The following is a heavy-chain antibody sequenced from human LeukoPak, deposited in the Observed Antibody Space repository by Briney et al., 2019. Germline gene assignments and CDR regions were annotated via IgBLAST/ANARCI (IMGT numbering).Heavy chain of an antibody. CDR2: IWYDGSNK. V-gene: IGHV3-33*01. CDR3: ASDRIVVVTAMDAMDV. Sequence: LPGGSLRLSCAASGFTFSSYGMHWVRQAPGKGLEWVAVIWYDGSNKYYADSVKGRFTISRDNSKNTLYLQMNSLRAEDTAVYYCASDRIVVVTAMDAMDVWGKGTTVTVSS. CDR1: GFTFSSYG. J-gene: IGHJ6*03. D-gene: IGHD2-21*02.